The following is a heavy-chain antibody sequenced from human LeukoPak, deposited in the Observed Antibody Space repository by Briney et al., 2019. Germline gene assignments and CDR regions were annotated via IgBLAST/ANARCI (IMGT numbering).Heavy chain of an antibody. CDR1: GFTFSSYS. Sequence: GGSLRLSCAASGFTFSSYSMNWVRQAPGKGLEWVSSISSSSSYIYYADSVKGRFTISRDNAKNSLYLQMNSLRAEDTAVYYCARVGMQLSYYYYGMDVWGQGTTVTVSS. D-gene: IGHD2/OR15-2a*01. J-gene: IGHJ6*02. CDR2: ISSSSSYI. CDR3: ARVGMQLSYYYYGMDV. V-gene: IGHV3-21*01.